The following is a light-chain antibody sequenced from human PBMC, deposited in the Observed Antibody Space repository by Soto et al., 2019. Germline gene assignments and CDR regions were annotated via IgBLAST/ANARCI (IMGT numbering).Light chain of an antibody. CDR2: EAS. J-gene: IGKJ5*01. CDR3: QQLNTLPFT. CDR1: HDISTY. V-gene: IGKV1-9*01. Sequence: IHLTQAPSLLSASVLYRVTITFLASHDISTYLAWYQQKPGKAPKLMIYEASTLQSGVPSRFSGSGSGTEFTLTISGLLPEDFATYHCQQLNTLPFTFGQGTRLEIK.